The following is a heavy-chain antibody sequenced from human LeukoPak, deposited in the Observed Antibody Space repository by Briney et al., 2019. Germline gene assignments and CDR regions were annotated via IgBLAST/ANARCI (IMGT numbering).Heavy chain of an antibody. CDR3: ATAYYDILTGYLGNAFDI. V-gene: IGHV4-39*07. Sequence: PSETLSLTCTVSDTSINTYYWGWIRQPPGKGLEWIGSIYYSGSTYYNPSLKSRVTISVDTSKNQFSLKLSSVTAADTAVYYCATAYYDILTGYLGNAFDIWGQGTMVTVSS. CDR2: IYYSGST. D-gene: IGHD3-9*01. J-gene: IGHJ3*02. CDR1: DTSINTYY.